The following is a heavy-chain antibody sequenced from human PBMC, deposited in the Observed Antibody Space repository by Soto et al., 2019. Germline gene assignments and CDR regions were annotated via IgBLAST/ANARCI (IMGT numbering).Heavy chain of an antibody. D-gene: IGHD5-18*01. J-gene: IGHJ4*02. V-gene: IGHV3-9*01. CDR1: GFTFDSYA. CDR3: AKELGGYSYGYELDY. Sequence: EVQLVDSGGGLVQPGRSLRLSCAASGFTFDSYAMQWVRQAPGKGLEWVSSISWNSGTKGYADSVKGRFTISRDNAKNCLYLQMDSLRAEDTALYYCAKELGGYSYGYELDYWGQGTLVTVSS. CDR2: ISWNSGTK.